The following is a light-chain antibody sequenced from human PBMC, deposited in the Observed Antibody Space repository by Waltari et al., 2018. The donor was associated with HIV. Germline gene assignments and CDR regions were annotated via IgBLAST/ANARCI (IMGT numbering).Light chain of an antibody. CDR1: QSVSSNY. J-gene: IGKJ4*01. V-gene: IGKV3-20*01. CDR3: QQYGSSPLT. Sequence: EIVLTQSPGTLSLSPGERATLSCRASQSVSSNYLAWYQQKPGQAPRLLIYGASSRATGIPDRFSGSGSATDFTLSISRLEPEDFAVYYCQQYGSSPLTFGGGTKVEI. CDR2: GAS.